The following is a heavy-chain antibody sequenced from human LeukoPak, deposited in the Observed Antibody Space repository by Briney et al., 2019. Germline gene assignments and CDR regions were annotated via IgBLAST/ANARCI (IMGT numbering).Heavy chain of an antibody. Sequence: PSETLSLTCTVSGGSTSSYYWSWIRQPPGKGLEWIGYIYYSGSTNYNPSLKSRVTISVDTSKNQFSLKLSSVTAADTAVYYCAREAAAAGTGGYFDYWGQGTLVTVSS. V-gene: IGHV4-59*12. CDR3: AREAAAAGTGGYFDY. D-gene: IGHD6-13*01. CDR1: GGSTSSYY. CDR2: IYYSGST. J-gene: IGHJ4*02.